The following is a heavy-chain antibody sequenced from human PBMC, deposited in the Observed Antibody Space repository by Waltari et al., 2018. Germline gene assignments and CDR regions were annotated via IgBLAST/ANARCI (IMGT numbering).Heavy chain of an antibody. CDR3: ASAPRPEVSAPFDF. D-gene: IGHD2-8*01. CDR1: GFPFSSFT. V-gene: IGHV3-23*04. CDR2: ISGIGDIT. Sequence: EVQLVESGGGLVQPGGFLRLSCAGSGFPFSSFTMHWVRQAPGKGLEWVSGISGIGDITSYADSVKGRFTISRDTSKNTLCLLLNSLRPGDTAIYYCASAPRPEVSAPFDFWGRGTLVTVSS. J-gene: IGHJ4*02.